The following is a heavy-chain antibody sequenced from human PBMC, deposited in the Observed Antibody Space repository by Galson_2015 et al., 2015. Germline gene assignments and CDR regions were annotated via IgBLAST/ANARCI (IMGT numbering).Heavy chain of an antibody. V-gene: IGHV1-46*01. D-gene: IGHD3-10*01. J-gene: IGHJ6*02. CDR2: INPSGGST. CDR3: ARDRILWFGELLESYYYYYGMDV. Sequence: SVKVSCKASGYTFTSYYMHWVRQAPGQGLEWMGIINPSGGSTSYAQKFQGRVTMTRDTSTSTVYMELSSLRSEDTAVYYCARDRILWFGELLESYYYYYGMDVWGQGTTVTVSS. CDR1: GYTFTSYY.